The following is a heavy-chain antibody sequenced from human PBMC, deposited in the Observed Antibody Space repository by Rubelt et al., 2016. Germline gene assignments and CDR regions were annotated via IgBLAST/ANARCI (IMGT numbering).Heavy chain of an antibody. CDR2: ISSSSSTI. J-gene: IGHJ4*02. V-gene: IGHV3-48*01. Sequence: GSLRLSCSASGFTFSSYSMNWVRQAPGKGLEWVSYISSSSSTIYYADSVKGRFTISRDNSKNTLYLQMNSLRAEDTAVYYCAKGKSGSGSYSDYWGQGTLVTVSS. D-gene: IGHD3-10*01. CDR1: GFTFSSYS. CDR3: AKGKSGSGSYSDY.